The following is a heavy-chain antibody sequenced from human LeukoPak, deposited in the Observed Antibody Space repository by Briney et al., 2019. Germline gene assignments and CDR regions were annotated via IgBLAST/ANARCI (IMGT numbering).Heavy chain of an antibody. J-gene: IGHJ4*02. CDR1: GGSISSYY. D-gene: IGHD5-12*01. V-gene: IGHV4-59*01. CDR2: IYYSGST. Sequence: SETLSLTCTVSGGSISSYYWSWIRQPPGKGLEGIGYIYYSGSTNYNPSLKSRVTISVDTSKNQLSLKLSSVTAADTAVYYCARDPRGYSGYAYIDYWGQGTLVTVSS. CDR3: ARDPRGYSGYAYIDY.